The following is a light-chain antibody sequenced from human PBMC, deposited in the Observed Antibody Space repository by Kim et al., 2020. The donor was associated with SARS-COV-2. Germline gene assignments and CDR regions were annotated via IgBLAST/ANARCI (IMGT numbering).Light chain of an antibody. V-gene: IGKV1-5*03. Sequence: IQMTQSPSTLSASVGDRVTITCRASQSISDLLAWYQQKPGKAPKVLIYKASSLESGVPSRFSGSGSGTEFTLTISSLEVDDFATYYCQQYNTNSPWTFGQGTKVDIK. CDR2: KAS. CDR3: QQYNTNSPWT. J-gene: IGKJ1*01. CDR1: QSISDL.